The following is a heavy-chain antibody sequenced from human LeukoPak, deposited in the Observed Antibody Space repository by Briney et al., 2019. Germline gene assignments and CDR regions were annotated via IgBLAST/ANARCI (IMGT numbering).Heavy chain of an antibody. CDR2: ISYDGSNK. CDR3: ASGTPGIAAAGIYYYYGMDV. Sequence: GGSLRLSCAASGFTFSSYAMHWVRQAPGKELEWVAVISYDGSNKYYADSVKGRFTISRDNSKNTLYLQMNSLRAEDTAVYYCASGTPGIAAAGIYYYYGMDVWGQGTTVTVSS. CDR1: GFTFSSYA. V-gene: IGHV3-30-3*01. D-gene: IGHD6-13*01. J-gene: IGHJ6*02.